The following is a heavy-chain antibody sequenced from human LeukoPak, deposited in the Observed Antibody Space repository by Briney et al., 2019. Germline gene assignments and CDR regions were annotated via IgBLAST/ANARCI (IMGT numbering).Heavy chain of an antibody. CDR2: ISGSGGST. V-gene: IGHV3-23*01. D-gene: IGHD3-10*01. CDR3: AKPQNLPGSKLWFGESAFDI. CDR1: GFTFSSYA. Sequence: GGSLRLSCAASGFTFSSYAMSWVRQAPGKGLEWVSAISGSGGSTYYADSVKGRFTISRDNSKNTLYLQMNSLRAEDTAVYYCAKPQNLPGSKLWFGESAFDIWGQGTMVTVSS. J-gene: IGHJ3*02.